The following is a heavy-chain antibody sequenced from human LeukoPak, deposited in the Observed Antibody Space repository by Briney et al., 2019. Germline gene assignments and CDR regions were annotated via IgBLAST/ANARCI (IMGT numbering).Heavy chain of an antibody. CDR1: GYSFTSYW. CDR2: IYPGDSDT. Sequence: GESLKISCKGSGYSFTSYWIGWVRQMPGKGLEWMGIIYPGDSDTRYSPSFQGQVTISADKSISTAYLQWSSLKASDTAMYYCARHSLSSGGSGSYYYYYYYMDVWGKGTTVTVSS. V-gene: IGHV5-51*01. CDR3: ARHSLSSGGSGSYYYYYYYMDV. D-gene: IGHD3-10*01. J-gene: IGHJ6*03.